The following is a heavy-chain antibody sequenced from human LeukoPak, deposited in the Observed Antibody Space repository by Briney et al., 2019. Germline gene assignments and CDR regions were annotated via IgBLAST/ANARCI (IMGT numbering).Heavy chain of an antibody. CDR1: GFTFSSYG. CDR2: ISYDGSNK. CDR3: AKVLRGYDSSGSFDY. V-gene: IGHV3-30*18. D-gene: IGHD3-22*01. J-gene: IGHJ4*02. Sequence: GRSLRLSCAASGFTFSSYGMHWVRQAPGKGLEWVAVISYDGSNKYYADSVKGRFTISRDNSKNTLYLQMNSLRAEDTAVYYCAKVLRGYDSSGSFDYWGQGTLVTVSS.